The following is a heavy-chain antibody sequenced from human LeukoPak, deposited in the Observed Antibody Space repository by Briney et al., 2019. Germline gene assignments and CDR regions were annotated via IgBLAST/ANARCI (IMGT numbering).Heavy chain of an antibody. CDR2: IRYDGSNK. D-gene: IGHD1-26*01. CDR1: GFTFSSYG. CDR3: ANILRRDYYTDV. J-gene: IGHJ6*03. Sequence: GGTLRLSCAASGFTFSSYGMHWVRQAPGKGLEWVAFIRYDGSNKYYADSVKGRFTISRDNSKNTLYLQMNSLRAEDTAVYYCANILRRDYYTDVWGKGTTVTISS. V-gene: IGHV3-30*02.